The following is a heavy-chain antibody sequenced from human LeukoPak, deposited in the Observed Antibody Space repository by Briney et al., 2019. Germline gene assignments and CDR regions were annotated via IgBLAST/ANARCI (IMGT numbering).Heavy chain of an antibody. CDR3: ARQLYLYYGMDV. CDR1: GFTFSSYS. CDR2: ISSSSSYI. Sequence: GGSLRLSCAASGFTFSSYSMNWVRQAPGKGLEWVSSISSSSSYIYYADSVKGRFTISRDNAKNSLYLQMNSLRAEDTAVYYCARQLYLYYGMDVWGQGTLVTVSS. V-gene: IGHV3-21*01. D-gene: IGHD2-15*01. J-gene: IGHJ6*02.